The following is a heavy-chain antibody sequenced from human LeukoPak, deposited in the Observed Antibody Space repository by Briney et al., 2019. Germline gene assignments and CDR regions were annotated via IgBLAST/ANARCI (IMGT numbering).Heavy chain of an antibody. J-gene: IGHJ5*02. CDR1: GFSLSSYG. CDR2: FSSSTTII. D-gene: IGHD3-9*01. V-gene: IGHV3-48*04. Sequence: PGGSLRLSCAASGFSLSSYGMNWVRQAPGKGLEWVSYFSSSTTIIYYADSVKGRFTISRDNAKNSLYLQMNSLRADDTAVYYCARDQYYDILTGYPGGWFDPWGQGTLVTVSS. CDR3: ARDQYYDILTGYPGGWFDP.